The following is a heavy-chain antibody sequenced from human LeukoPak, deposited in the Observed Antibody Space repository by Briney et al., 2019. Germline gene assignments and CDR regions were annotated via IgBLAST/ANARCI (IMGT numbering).Heavy chain of an antibody. CDR1: GYSFTSYW. V-gene: IGHV5-51*01. D-gene: IGHD6-19*01. J-gene: IGHJ5*02. Sequence: GESLKISCKGSGYSFTSYWIGWVRQMPGKGLEWMGIIYPGDSDTRYSPSFQGQVTISADKSISTAYLQWGSLKASDTAMYYCARHLGSGWYPTAYNWFDPWGQGTLVTVSS. CDR2: IYPGDSDT. CDR3: ARHLGSGWYPTAYNWFDP.